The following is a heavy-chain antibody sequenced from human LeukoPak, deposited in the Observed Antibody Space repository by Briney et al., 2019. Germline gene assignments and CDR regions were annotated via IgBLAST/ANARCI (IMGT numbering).Heavy chain of an antibody. Sequence: PSETLSLTCTVSGGSISSYYWSWIRQPPGKGLEWIGYIYYSGNTNYNPSLKSRVTISLDTSKNQFSLKLSSVTAADTAVYYCARVPYDFWSGYPGAFDIWGQGTMVTVSS. V-gene: IGHV4-59*01. CDR3: ARVPYDFWSGYPGAFDI. CDR2: IYYSGNT. D-gene: IGHD3-3*01. CDR1: GGSISSYY. J-gene: IGHJ3*02.